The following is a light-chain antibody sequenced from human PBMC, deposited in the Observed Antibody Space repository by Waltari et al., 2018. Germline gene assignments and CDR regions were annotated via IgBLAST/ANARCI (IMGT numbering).Light chain of an antibody. CDR2: SIN. CDR3: AAWDDNLNGVV. CDR1: SANIGSKT. V-gene: IGLV1-44*01. J-gene: IGLJ3*02. Sequence: QSVLAQPPSASGTPAQRVTISCSGSSANIGSKTVNWYQQLPGTAPKLLIYSINQRPSGVPDRFSGSKSGTSASLAISGLQSEDEADYYCAAWDDNLNGVVFGGGTKLTVL.